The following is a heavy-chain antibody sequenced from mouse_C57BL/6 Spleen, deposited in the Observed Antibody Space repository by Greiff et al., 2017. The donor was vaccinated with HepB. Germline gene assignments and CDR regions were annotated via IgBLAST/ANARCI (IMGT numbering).Heavy chain of an antibody. J-gene: IGHJ3*01. D-gene: IGHD6-1*01. CDR3: ARVGLEGFAY. CDR2: ISYDGSN. Sequence: ESGPGLVKPSQSLSLTCSVTGYSITSGYYWNWIRQFPGNKLEWMGYISYDGSNNYNPSLKNRISITRDTSKNQFFLKLNSVTTEDTATYYCARVGLEGFAYWGQGTLVTVSA. CDR1: GYSITSGYY. V-gene: IGHV3-6*01.